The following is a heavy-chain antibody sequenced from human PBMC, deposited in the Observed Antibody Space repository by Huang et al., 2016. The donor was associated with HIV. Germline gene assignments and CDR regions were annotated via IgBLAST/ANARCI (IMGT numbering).Heavy chain of an antibody. J-gene: IGHJ4*02. CDR3: ARQGLWLPPTDPFDY. V-gene: IGHV5-51*01. CDR1: GYNFDRYW. D-gene: IGHD3-10*01. Sequence: EVHLVQSGAEVKEPGESLKISCQASGYNFDRYWIGWVRQMPGKGLAWMGVIYPGDSDTEYDPSFQGQVTISADQSINTAYLQWSSLKASDTAIYFCARQGLWLPPTDPFDYWGQGTPVTVSA. CDR2: IYPGDSDT.